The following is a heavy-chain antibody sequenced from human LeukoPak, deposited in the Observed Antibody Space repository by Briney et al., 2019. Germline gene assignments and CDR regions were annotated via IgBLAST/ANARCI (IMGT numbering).Heavy chain of an antibody. J-gene: IGHJ4*02. Sequence: GGSLRLSCAASGLTVTNTYMSWVRQAPGKGLEWVSLIYPGGTTYYADSVRGRFTISRDNSKKTLYLQMNSLRAEDTALYYCARVEGFIDYWGQGTLVTVPS. CDR3: ARVEGFIDY. CDR2: IYPGGTT. V-gene: IGHV3-66*01. CDR1: GLTVTNTY. D-gene: IGHD3-16*02.